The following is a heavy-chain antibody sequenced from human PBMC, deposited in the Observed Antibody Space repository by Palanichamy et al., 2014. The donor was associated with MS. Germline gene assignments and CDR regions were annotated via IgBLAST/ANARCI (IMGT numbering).Heavy chain of an antibody. CDR2: SSYSGST. CDR3: ARGPDYEYVWGTYTGDWFDP. D-gene: IGHD3-16*01. V-gene: IGHV4-61*01. CDR1: GGSVSNGRYY. J-gene: IGHJ5*02. Sequence: QVQLQESGPGLVKPSETLSLTCTVSGGSVSNGRYYWSWIRQPPGKGLEWIGYSSYSGSTNYNPSLKSRVTISVDTSKNQFSLKLSSVTAADTAVYYCARGPDYEYVWGTYTGDWFDPWGQGTLVIVSS.